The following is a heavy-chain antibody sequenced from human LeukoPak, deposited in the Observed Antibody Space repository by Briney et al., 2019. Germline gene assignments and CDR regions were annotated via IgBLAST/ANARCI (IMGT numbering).Heavy chain of an antibody. CDR3: ARMDSGSYYYFDY. D-gene: IGHD1-26*01. Sequence: ESGPALVQPTQTLTLTRTFSGFSLSTGGMCAGWVRQPPGKALEWLARIDWDDGKYYSTALKTRLTISKDTSKNQVVLTMTNTDPVDTATYYCARMDSGSYYYFDYWGQGTLVTVSS. J-gene: IGHJ4*02. CDR2: IDWDDGK. V-gene: IGHV2-70*11. CDR1: GFSLSTGGMC.